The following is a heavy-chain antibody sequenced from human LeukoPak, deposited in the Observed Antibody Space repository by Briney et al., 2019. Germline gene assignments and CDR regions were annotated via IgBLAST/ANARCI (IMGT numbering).Heavy chain of an antibody. J-gene: IGHJ5*02. D-gene: IGHD6-13*01. CDR2: IKKDGSET. CDR1: GLTFSNSW. Sequence: PGGSLRLSCVASGLTFSNSWMTWVRQAPGKGLEWVANIKKDGSETYYVDSVRGRFTVSRDNAKNTLYLQMNSLRAEDTAVYYCARDLRYSSSWYTWGQGTLVTVSS. V-gene: IGHV3-7*01. CDR3: ARDLRYSSSWYT.